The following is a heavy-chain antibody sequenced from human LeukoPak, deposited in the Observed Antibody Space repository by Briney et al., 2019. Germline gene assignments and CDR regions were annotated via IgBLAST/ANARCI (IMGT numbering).Heavy chain of an antibody. J-gene: IGHJ4*02. CDR3: AKDSIGNTD. D-gene: IGHD6-6*01. V-gene: IGHV3-23*01. Sequence: GGSLRLSCAASGFTFSGFAMSWIRQAPGKGLEWVSAISGSGGSTYYADSVKGRFTISRDNSKNTLYLQMNSLRAEDTAVYYCAKDSIGNTDWGQGTLVTVSS. CDR2: ISGSGGST. CDR1: GFTFSGFA.